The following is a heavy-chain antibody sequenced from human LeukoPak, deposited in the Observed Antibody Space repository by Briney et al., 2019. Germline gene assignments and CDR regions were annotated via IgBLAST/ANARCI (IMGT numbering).Heavy chain of an antibody. V-gene: IGHV4-59*01. J-gene: IGHJ3*02. D-gene: IGHD4-17*01. CDR2: IYYSGST. Sequence: SETLSLTFTVSGGSISSYYWSWIRQPPGKGLEWIGYIYYSGSTNYNPSLKSRVTISVDTSKNQLSLKLSSVTAADTAVYYCARALDYGDAFDIWGQGTMVTVSS. CDR1: GGSISSYY. CDR3: ARALDYGDAFDI.